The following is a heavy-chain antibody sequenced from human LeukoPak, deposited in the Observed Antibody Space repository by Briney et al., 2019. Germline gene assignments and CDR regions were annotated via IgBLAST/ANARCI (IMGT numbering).Heavy chain of an antibody. Sequence: ASVKVSCKASGYTFTSYAMNWVRQAPGQGLEWMGWINTNTGNPTYAQGFTGRFVFSLDTSVSTAYLQISSLKAEDTAAYYCARGYSGYDIHAPHYYYMDVWGKGTTVTVSS. J-gene: IGHJ6*03. D-gene: IGHD5-12*01. CDR3: ARGYSGYDIHAPHYYYMDV. V-gene: IGHV7-4-1*02. CDR1: GYTFTSYA. CDR2: INTNTGNP.